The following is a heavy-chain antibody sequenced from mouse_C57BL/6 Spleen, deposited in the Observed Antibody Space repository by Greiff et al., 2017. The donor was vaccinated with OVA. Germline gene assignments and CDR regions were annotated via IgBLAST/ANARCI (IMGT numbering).Heavy chain of an antibody. CDR2: IRLKSDNYAT. CDR3: TDYYGIWYFDV. V-gene: IGHV6-3*01. CDR1: GFTFSNYW. D-gene: IGHD1-1*01. Sequence: EVMLVESGGGLVQPGGSMKLSCVASGFTFSNYWMNWVRQSPEKGLEWVAQIRLKSDNYATHYAESVKGRFTISRDDSKSSVYLQMNNLRAEDTGIYYCTDYYGIWYFDVWGTGTTVTVSS. J-gene: IGHJ1*03.